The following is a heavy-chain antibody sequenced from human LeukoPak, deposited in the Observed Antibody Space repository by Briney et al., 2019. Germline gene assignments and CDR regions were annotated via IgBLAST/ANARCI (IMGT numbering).Heavy chain of an antibody. CDR2: VDSSGNT. Sequence: SETLSLTCSVSVVSMNGYYWSWLRQSAGNRLEWIGHVDSSGNTNYNPPLESRVTMSVDTSKKQFSLKLTSVTAADMAVYFCARQFLVGSTFHAFDLWGQGTRVTVSS. V-gene: IGHV4-4*07. CDR3: ARQFLVGSTFHAFDL. CDR1: VVSMNGYY. D-gene: IGHD1-26*01. J-gene: IGHJ3*01.